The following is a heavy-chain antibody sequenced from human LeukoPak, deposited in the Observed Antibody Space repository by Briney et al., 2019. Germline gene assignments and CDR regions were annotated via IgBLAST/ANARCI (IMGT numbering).Heavy chain of an antibody. CDR1: GFSFSGHW. CDR2: ISPTGSTT. V-gene: IGHV3-74*01. J-gene: IGHJ4*02. D-gene: IGHD6-6*01. CDR3: ARGPNSNWSGLDF. Sequence: GGSLRLSCTATGFSFSGHWMHWARQLPGKGLVWVSRISPTGSTTSYADSVKGRFTVSRDNAKNTLYLQVNNLRAEDTAVYYCARGPNSNWSGLDFWGQGTLLTVSS.